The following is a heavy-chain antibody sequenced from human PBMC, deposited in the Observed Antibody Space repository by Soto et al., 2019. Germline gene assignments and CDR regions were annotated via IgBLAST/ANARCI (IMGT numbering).Heavy chain of an antibody. CDR2: INYSGST. Sequence: QVQLQESGPGLGKPSQPLSLTCTVSGGPISRGGYFWSWIRQHPGKGLGWIGDINYSGSTYSNPSLKSRVTISVDTSKNQFSLKLSSVTAADTAVYYCARDILLWFGELPPRAHDAFDIWGQGTMVTVSS. D-gene: IGHD3-10*01. CDR1: GGPISRGGYF. J-gene: IGHJ3*02. CDR3: ARDILLWFGELPPRAHDAFDI. V-gene: IGHV4-31*03.